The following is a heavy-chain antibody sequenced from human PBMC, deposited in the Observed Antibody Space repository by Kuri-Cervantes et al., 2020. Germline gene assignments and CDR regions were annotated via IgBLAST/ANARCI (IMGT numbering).Heavy chain of an antibody. CDR3: ARDRFWEYYYYYMDV. D-gene: IGHD3-3*01. CDR2: IYSGGST. V-gene: IGHV3-53*01. Sequence: GESLKISCAASGFTVSSNYMSWVRQAPGEGLEWVSVIYSGGSTYYADSVKGRFTISRDNSKNTLYLQMNSLRAEDTAVYYCARDRFWEYYYYYMDVWGKGTTVTVSS. CDR1: GFTVSSNY. J-gene: IGHJ6*03.